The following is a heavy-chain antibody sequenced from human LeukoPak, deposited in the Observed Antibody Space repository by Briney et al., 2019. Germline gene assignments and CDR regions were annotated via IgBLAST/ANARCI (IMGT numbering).Heavy chain of an antibody. CDR1: GFIFSQYW. CDR2: MQRDGSDN. V-gene: IGHV3-7*03. D-gene: IGHD2-8*02. CDR3: ARGWCRHYYGMGD. J-gene: IGHJ6*04. Sequence: GRCLRLSCVASGFIFSQYWMTCVRPPRGRGLEWVANMQRDGSDNKYMDSVRERFTTSTDNAYNSLYLQMNSLRAEDTAVYYCARGWCRHYYGMGDWGKGTTVTVSS.